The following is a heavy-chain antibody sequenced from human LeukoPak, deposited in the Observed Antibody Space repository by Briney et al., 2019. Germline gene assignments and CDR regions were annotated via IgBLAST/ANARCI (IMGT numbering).Heavy chain of an antibody. CDR3: ARRPSYYYYGMDV. J-gene: IGHJ6*02. V-gene: IGHV4-30-4*01. Sequence: PSQTLSLTRTVSGGSTSSGDYYWSCIRHPPGNGLEWIGYIYYSGNTYYNASLRSLVTISADTSKNQFSVKLSPVTAADTAVYFCARRPSYYYYGMDVWGQGTTVTVSS. CDR1: GGSTSSGDYY. CDR2: IYYSGNT.